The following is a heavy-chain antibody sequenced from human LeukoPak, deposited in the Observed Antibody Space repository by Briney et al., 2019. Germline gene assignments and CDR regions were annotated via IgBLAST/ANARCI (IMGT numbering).Heavy chain of an antibody. CDR2: IYYSGST. CDR3: ARGYYYYMDV. J-gene: IGHJ6*03. CDR1: GGSISSSSYY. Sequence: SETLSLTCTVSGGSISSSSYYWGWIRQPPGKGLEWIGSIYYSGSTYYNPSLKSRVTISVDTSKNQFSLKLGSVTAADTAVYYCARGYYYYMDVWGKGTTVTVSS. V-gene: IGHV4-39*01.